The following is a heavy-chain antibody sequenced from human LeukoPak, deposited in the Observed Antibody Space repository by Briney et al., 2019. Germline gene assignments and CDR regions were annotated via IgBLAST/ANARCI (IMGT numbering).Heavy chain of an antibody. Sequence: SETLSLTCTVSGGSISSSSYYWGWIRQPPGKGLEWIGSIYYSGSTYYNPSLKSRVTISVDKSKNQFSLKLSSVTAADTAVYYCASVRPIPYDSSGYRDYWGQGTLVTVSS. J-gene: IGHJ4*02. CDR2: IYYSGST. CDR1: GGSISSSSYY. V-gene: IGHV4-39*07. D-gene: IGHD3-22*01. CDR3: ASVRPIPYDSSGYRDY.